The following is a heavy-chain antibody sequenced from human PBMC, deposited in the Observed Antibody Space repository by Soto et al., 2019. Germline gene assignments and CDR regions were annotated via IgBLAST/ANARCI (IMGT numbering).Heavy chain of an antibody. D-gene: IGHD6-6*01. CDR2: INSDGSST. V-gene: IGHV3-74*01. J-gene: IGHJ5*02. Sequence: PGGSLRLSCAASGFTFSSYWMHWVRQAPGKGLVWVSRINSDGSSTSYADSVKGRFTISRDNAKNTLYLQMNSLRAEDTAVYYCAREYTCPYSSSSPRMSGCWFDPWGQGTLVTVSS. CDR3: AREYTCPYSSSSPRMSGCWFDP. CDR1: GFTFSSYW.